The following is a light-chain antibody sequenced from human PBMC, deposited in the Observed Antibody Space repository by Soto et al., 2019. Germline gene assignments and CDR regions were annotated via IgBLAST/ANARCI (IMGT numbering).Light chain of an antibody. J-gene: IGLJ1*01. Sequence: QSVLTQPRSVSGSPGQSVTISCTGTSSDVGGYNYVSWYQQHPGKAPKLMIYDVSKRPSGVPDRFSGSKSGNTASLTISGLQAEDEADYYCCSYAGSYTFEGNVFGTGTKVTVL. CDR1: SSDVGGYNY. CDR2: DVS. CDR3: CSYAGSYTFEGNV. V-gene: IGLV2-11*01.